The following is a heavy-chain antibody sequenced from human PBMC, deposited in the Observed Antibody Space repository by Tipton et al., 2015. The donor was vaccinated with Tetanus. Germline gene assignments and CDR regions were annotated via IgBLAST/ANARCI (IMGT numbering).Heavy chain of an antibody. V-gene: IGHV3-74*01. Sequence: SLRLSCAAPGFTFSTYWMHWVRQAPGKGLMWVSRISGHGTNTAYADSVKGRFTISRDNAKNTLYLQMNSLRAEDTAVYYCARDSPDILLVPAVWGQGTLVTVSS. CDR3: ARDSPDILLVPAV. CDR2: ISGHGTNT. J-gene: IGHJ4*02. D-gene: IGHD2-2*01. CDR1: GFTFSTYW.